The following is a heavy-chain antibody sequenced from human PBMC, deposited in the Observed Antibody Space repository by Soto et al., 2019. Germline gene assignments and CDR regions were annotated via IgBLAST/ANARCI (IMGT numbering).Heavy chain of an antibody. D-gene: IGHD3-16*02. CDR3: ARGRYYFDY. Sequence: SETLSLTCAVSGGSISSGGYSWSWIRQPPGKGLEWIGYIYHSGSTYYNPSLKSRVTISVDRSKNQFSLKLSSVTAADTAAYYCARGRYYFDYRGQGTLVTVSS. V-gene: IGHV4-30-2*01. CDR1: GGSISSGGYS. CDR2: IYHSGST. J-gene: IGHJ4*02.